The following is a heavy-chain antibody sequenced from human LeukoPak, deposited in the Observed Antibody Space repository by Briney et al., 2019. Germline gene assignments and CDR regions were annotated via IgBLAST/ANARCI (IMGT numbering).Heavy chain of an antibody. D-gene: IGHD3-16*01. CDR3: TTRACHAGGCSSSFYYYYGLHF. Sequence: ASVKISCKAPGNSISNYAVSWVRRAPGQGFGWMGRIIPIFGTADYAQKFQGRVTITADQSTSTTYMALSSLKSEDTATYYCTTRACHAGGCSSSFYYYYGLHFWGQGTTVSVSS. V-gene: IGHV1-69*13. J-gene: IGHJ6*02. CDR1: GNSISNYA. CDR2: IIPIFGTA.